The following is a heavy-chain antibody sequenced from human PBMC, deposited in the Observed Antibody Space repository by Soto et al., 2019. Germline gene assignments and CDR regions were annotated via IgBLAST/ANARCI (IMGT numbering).Heavy chain of an antibody. J-gene: IGHJ5*02. D-gene: IGHD3-22*01. CDR3: ARVLVAASLVVHEFGP. Sequence: SVEVSCKASGGTFSSYAISWVRQAPGQGLEWMGGIIPIFGTANYAQKFQGRVTITADKSTSTAYMELSSLRSEDTAVYYCARVLVAASLVVHEFGPWGQGTLVTVSS. V-gene: IGHV1-69*06. CDR2: IIPIFGTA. CDR1: GGTFSSYA.